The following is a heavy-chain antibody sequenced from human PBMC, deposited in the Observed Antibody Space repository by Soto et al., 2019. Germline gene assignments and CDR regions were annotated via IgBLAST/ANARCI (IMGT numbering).Heavy chain of an antibody. D-gene: IGHD2-15*01. J-gene: IGHJ5*02. CDR1: GYTFTNFG. Sequence: ASVKVSCKASGYTFTNFGISWVRQAPGQGLEWMGWISAYNGNTNYAQKLQGRVTMTTDTSTSTAYMELRSLRSDDTAVYYCARDGFKGDIVVVVAATWGQGTLVTVSS. CDR2: ISAYNGNT. CDR3: ARDGFKGDIVVVVAAT. V-gene: IGHV1-18*01.